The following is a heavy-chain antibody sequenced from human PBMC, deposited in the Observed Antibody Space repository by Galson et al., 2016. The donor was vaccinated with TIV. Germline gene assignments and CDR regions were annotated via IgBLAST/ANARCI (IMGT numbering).Heavy chain of an antibody. Sequence: SLRLSCAASGFTFSSYTMHWVRQAPGQEPQWVSSISSSTTFIYYAHSVKGRFTISRDNTTDLLYLEMSSLRVEDTAMYYCARESQPTLFGVSIIDYWGQGTVVTVSS. CDR2: ISSSTTFI. V-gene: IGHV3-21*01. CDR1: GFTFSSYT. D-gene: IGHD3-3*01. J-gene: IGHJ4*02. CDR3: ARESQPTLFGVSIIDY.